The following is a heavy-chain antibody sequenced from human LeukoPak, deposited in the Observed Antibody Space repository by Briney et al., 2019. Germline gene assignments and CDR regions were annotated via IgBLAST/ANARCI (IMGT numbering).Heavy chain of an antibody. CDR3: ASSCFSSTSSYYYYGMDV. D-gene: IGHD2-2*01. CDR1: GFTFSNAW. Sequence: GGSLRLSCAASGFTFSNAWMSWVRQAPGKGLEWVANIKQDGSEKYYVDSVKGRFTISRDNAKNSLYLQMNSLRAEDTAVYYCASSCFSSTSSYYYYGMDVWGQGTTVTVSS. V-gene: IGHV3-7*01. J-gene: IGHJ6*02. CDR2: IKQDGSEK.